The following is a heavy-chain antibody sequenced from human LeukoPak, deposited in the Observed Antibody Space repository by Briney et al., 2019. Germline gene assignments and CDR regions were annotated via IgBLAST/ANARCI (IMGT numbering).Heavy chain of an antibody. J-gene: IGHJ4*02. CDR2: IWTDGAP. V-gene: IGHV4-61*02. CDR3: ARGRDSRGYQFMGFDS. Sequence: SETLSLTCTVSGGSISSGNYYWNWIRQPAGKGLEWIGRIWTDGAPTYRPSLKSRVTISVVTSKNQFSLRLSSVTAADTVVYYCARGRDSRGYQFMGFDSWGQGTLVTVSS. CDR1: GGSISSGNYY. D-gene: IGHD3-22*01.